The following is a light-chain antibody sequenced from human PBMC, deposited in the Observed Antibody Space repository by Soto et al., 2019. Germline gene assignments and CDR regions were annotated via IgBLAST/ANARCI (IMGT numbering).Light chain of an antibody. V-gene: IGLV1-40*01. CDR3: QSYDSSLSGGV. CDR1: SSNIGARYD. Sequence: QSVLTQPPSVSGAPGQRVTISCIGSSSNIGARYDVQWYQQLPGTAPKLLIYYNSDRPSGVPDRFSASKSGTSASLTITGLQAEDEADYYCQSYDSSLSGGVFGGGTKVTVL. J-gene: IGLJ3*02. CDR2: YNS.